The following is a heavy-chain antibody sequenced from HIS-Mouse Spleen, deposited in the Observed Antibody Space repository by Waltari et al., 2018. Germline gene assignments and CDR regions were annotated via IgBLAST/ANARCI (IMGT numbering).Heavy chain of an antibody. D-gene: IGHD3-3*01. Sequence: QLQLQESGPGLVKPSETLSLTCTVSGGSISRSIYYWGWLRQPPGQGLEWTGSIYYIVSTYYNPSLKSRFTISVDTSKNQFALKLSSVTAADTAVYYCARDESPYYDFWSGYYAFDIWGQGTMVTVSS. CDR3: ARDESPYYDFWSGYYAFDI. CDR1: GGSISRSIYY. V-gene: IGHV4-39*07. CDR2: IYYIVST. J-gene: IGHJ3*02.